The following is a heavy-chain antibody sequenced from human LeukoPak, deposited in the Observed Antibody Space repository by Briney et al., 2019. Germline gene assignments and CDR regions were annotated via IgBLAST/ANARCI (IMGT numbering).Heavy chain of an antibody. Sequence: ASVKVSCKASGYTFSTYGINWVRQAPGQELEWMGWISGYNGNTNYAQKFQGRVTMTADTSTSTAFMELRSLKSDDTAVYYCARESTARYYYDSSGYYRGAVDYWGQGTLVTISS. V-gene: IGHV1-18*01. J-gene: IGHJ4*02. D-gene: IGHD3-22*01. CDR2: ISGYNGNT. CDR1: GYTFSTYG. CDR3: ARESTARYYYDSSGYYRGAVDY.